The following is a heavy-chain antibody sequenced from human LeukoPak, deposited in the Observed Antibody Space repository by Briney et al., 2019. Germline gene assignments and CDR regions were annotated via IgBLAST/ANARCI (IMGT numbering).Heavy chain of an antibody. CDR1: GYTFTGYY. CDR3: ARPQRSTITGSDAFDI. Sequence: GASVKVSCKASGYTFTGYYMHWVRQAPGQGLEWLGWINPNSGGTNYAQKFQGRVTMTRDTSISTAYMELSRLRSDDTAVYYCARPQRSTITGSDAFDIWGQGTMVTVSS. J-gene: IGHJ3*02. D-gene: IGHD2-2*01. CDR2: INPNSGGT. V-gene: IGHV1-2*02.